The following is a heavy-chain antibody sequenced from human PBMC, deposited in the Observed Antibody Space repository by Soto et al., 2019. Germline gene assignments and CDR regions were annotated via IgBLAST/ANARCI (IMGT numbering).Heavy chain of an antibody. CDR1: GYTFTSYA. Sequence: ASVKVSCKASGYTFTSYAMHWVRQAPGQRLEWMGWINAGNGNTKYSQKFQGRVTITADESTSTAYMELSSLRSEDTAVYYCAREGSLAYCGGDCYSWFDPWGQGTLVTVSS. CDR3: AREGSLAYCGGDCYSWFDP. D-gene: IGHD2-21*02. CDR2: INAGNGNT. J-gene: IGHJ5*02. V-gene: IGHV1-3*01.